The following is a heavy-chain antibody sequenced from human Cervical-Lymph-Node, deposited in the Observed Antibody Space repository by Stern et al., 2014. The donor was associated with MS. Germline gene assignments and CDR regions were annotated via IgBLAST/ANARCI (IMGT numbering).Heavy chain of an antibody. J-gene: IGHJ4*02. D-gene: IGHD1-14*01. CDR2: IYYSGVT. CDR1: GDYITSHY. Sequence: QLQLQESGPGLVKPSETLSLTCTVSGDYITSHYWSWIRQPPGKGLESIGYIYYSGVTNYNPSLKGRVTISLDMSKNQFSLNLNSVTPADTAVDYCANEPRLLDYWGQGALVTVSS. V-gene: IGHV4-59*11. CDR3: ANEPRLLDY.